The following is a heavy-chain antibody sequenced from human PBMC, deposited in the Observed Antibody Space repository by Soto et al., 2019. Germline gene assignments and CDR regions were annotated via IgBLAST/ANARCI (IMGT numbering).Heavy chain of an antibody. D-gene: IGHD6-19*01. V-gene: IGHV6-1*01. CDR3: ARELLAVAVPNYFDY. Sequence: KQSRTLSLTCAISGDSVSSNSAAWNWIRQSPSRGLEWLGRTYYRSKWYNDYAVSVKSRITINQDTSKNQFSLQLNSVTPEDTAVYYCARELLAVAVPNYFDYWGQGTLVTVSS. CDR2: TYYRSKWYN. J-gene: IGHJ4*02. CDR1: GDSVSSNSAA.